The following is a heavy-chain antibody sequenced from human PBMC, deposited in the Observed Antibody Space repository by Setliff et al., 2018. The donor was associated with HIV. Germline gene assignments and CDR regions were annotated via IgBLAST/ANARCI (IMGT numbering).Heavy chain of an antibody. D-gene: IGHD5-12*01. CDR1: GYNFNTYW. CDR3: ARVPTAGLPVRGKYFFDY. V-gene: IGHV5-51*01. CDR2: IYPGDSDT. Sequence: GESLKISCKGSGYNFNTYWIGWVRQMPGKGLEWMGIIYPGDSDTKYSPSFEGHVTISADKSISTVYLQWSSLKSSDTAIFYCARVPTAGLPVRGKYFFDYWGQGTLVTVSS. J-gene: IGHJ4*02.